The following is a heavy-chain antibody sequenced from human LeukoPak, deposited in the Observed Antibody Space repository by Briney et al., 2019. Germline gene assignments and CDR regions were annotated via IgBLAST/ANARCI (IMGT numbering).Heavy chain of an antibody. CDR3: AKQGYDYVWGAFDY. J-gene: IGHJ4*02. D-gene: IGHD3-16*01. V-gene: IGHV3-23*01. Sequence: GGSLRLSCAASGFTLSNYAMNWVRQAPGKGLEWVSAISGSGGSTYYADSVKGRFTISRDNSKSTLYLQINSLRAEDTAVYYCAKQGYDYVWGAFDYWGQGTLVTASS. CDR2: ISGSGGST. CDR1: GFTLSNYA.